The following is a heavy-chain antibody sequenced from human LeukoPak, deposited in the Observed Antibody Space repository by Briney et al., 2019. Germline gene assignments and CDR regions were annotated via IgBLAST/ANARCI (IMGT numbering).Heavy chain of an antibody. CDR2: ISAYNGNT. J-gene: IGHJ4*02. Sequence: GASVKVSCKASGYTFTSYGISWVRQAPGQGLEWMGWISAYNGNTNYAQKLQGRVTMTTDTSTSTAYMELRSLRSDDTAVYYCAMVRGVIIDNYFDYWGQGTLVTVSS. D-gene: IGHD3-10*01. V-gene: IGHV1-18*01. CDR3: AMVRGVIIDNYFDY. CDR1: GYTFTSYG.